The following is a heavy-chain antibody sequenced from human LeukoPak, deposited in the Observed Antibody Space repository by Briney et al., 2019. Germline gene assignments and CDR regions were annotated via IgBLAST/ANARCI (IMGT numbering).Heavy chain of an antibody. CDR3: ARHLDPTDAFVI. Sequence: GASVKVSCKASCYTFTSYGISWVRQAPGQGLEWLGWISAYNGNTNYAQKLQGRVTMTTDTSTRTAYMELRSLRSDDTAVYYCARHLDPTDAFVIWGQGTMVTVSS. CDR2: ISAYNGNT. CDR1: CYTFTSYG. J-gene: IGHJ3*02. V-gene: IGHV1-18*01. D-gene: IGHD2-2*03.